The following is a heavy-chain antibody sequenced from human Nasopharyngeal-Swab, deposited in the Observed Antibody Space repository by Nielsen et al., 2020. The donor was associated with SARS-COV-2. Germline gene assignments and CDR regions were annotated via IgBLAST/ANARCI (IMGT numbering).Heavy chain of an antibody. J-gene: IGHJ5*02. V-gene: IGHV3-33*01. CDR3: ARDVIAVAGTLNWFDP. Sequence: VRQAPGKGLEWVAVIWYDGSNKYYADSVKGRFTISGDNSKNTLYLQMNSLRAEDTAVYYCARDVIAVAGTLNWFDPWGQGTLVTVSS. D-gene: IGHD6-19*01. CDR2: IWYDGSNK.